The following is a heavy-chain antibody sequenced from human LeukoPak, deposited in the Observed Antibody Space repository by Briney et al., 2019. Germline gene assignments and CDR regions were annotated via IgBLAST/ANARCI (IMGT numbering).Heavy chain of an antibody. Sequence: GESLKISCKGSGYSFTSYGIGWVRQMPGKGLEWMGIIYPGDSDTRYSPSFQGQVTISADKSISTAYLQWSSLKASDTAMYYCAMRAGTTGTTWWFDPWGQGTLVTVSS. CDR2: IYPGDSDT. D-gene: IGHD1-1*01. CDR1: GYSFTSYG. CDR3: AMRAGTTGTTWWFDP. J-gene: IGHJ5*02. V-gene: IGHV5-51*01.